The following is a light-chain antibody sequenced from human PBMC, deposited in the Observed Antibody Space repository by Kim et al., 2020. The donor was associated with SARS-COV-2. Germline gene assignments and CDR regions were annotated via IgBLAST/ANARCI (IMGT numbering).Light chain of an antibody. CDR3: CSYAGSYSAV. CDR1: SRDVGGYDF. J-gene: IGLJ2*01. CDR2: EVN. V-gene: IGLV2-11*01. Sequence: QSFTLFCPGPSRDVGGYDFVSWYQQPPGNVPKLMIYEVNRRPSGVPDRFSGSKSGNTASLTISGLQADDEADYYCCSYAGSYSAVFGGGTQLTGL.